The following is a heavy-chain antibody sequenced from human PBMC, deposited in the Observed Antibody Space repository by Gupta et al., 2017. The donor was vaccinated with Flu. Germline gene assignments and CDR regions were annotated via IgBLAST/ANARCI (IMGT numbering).Heavy chain of an antibody. Sequence: QLVESGGGVVQPGRTLRLCCAASGFTFSNYAMHWVRQAPGKGLDWVGVISCHGKNTQYGDSVKGRFTISRDNSKNTVYLQMNSLRPEDTAIYYCAKDLDAKWIQVLSDFGLNYWGQGTLVTVSS. CDR1: GFTFSNYA. V-gene: IGHV3-30*18. CDR2: ISCHGKNT. CDR3: AKDLDAKWIQVLSDFGLNY. J-gene: IGHJ4*02. D-gene: IGHD2/OR15-2a*01.